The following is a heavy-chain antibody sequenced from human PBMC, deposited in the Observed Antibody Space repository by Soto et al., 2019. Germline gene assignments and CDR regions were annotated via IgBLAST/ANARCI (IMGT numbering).Heavy chain of an antibody. J-gene: IGHJ6*02. V-gene: IGHV3-48*03. CDR2: ISSSGSTI. CDR1: GFTFSSYE. Sequence: PGGSLRLSCATSGFTFSSYEMNWVRQSPGKGLEWVSYISSSGSTIYYADSVKGRFTISRDNAKNSLYLQMDSLRAEDTAVCYCARDQEAGSFFPYYYGMDVWGQGTTVTSP. D-gene: IGHD6-13*01. CDR3: ARDQEAGSFFPYYYGMDV.